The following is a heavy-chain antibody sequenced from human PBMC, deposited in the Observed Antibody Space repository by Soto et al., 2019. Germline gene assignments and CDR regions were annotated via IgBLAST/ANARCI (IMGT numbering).Heavy chain of an antibody. CDR1: GYTFYSHS. J-gene: IGHJ6*02. CDR3: ARCIQGDYYYGMDV. CDR2: INGDYGNT. D-gene: IGHD5-18*01. Sequence: QARLVQSGAEVKKPGASVKVSCKASGYTFYSHSISWVRQAPGQGLEWMGRINGDYGNTQYAQKFRGRVTMTTDTSTTTVYMELTNLRSDDTAVYYCARCIQGDYYYGMDVWGQGTTVTVSS. V-gene: IGHV1-18*01.